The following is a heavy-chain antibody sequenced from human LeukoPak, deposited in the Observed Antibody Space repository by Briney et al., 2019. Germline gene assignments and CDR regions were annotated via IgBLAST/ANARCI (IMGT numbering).Heavy chain of an antibody. D-gene: IGHD3-9*01. CDR1: GFTFSSYW. Sequence: PGGSLRLSCAASGFTFSSYWMSWVRQAPGKGLEWVANIKQDGSEKYYVDSVKGRFTISRDNAKNSLYLQMNSLRAEDTAVYYCARDQRASTRYFDWLLYWPLPDYWGQGTLVTVSS. CDR2: IKQDGSEK. J-gene: IGHJ4*02. V-gene: IGHV3-7*01. CDR3: ARDQRASTRYFDWLLYWPLPDY.